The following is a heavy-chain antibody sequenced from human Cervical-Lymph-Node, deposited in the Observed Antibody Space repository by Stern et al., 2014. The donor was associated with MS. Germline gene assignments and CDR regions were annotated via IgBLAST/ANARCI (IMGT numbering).Heavy chain of an antibody. CDR3: ARDYGDYAFDY. V-gene: IGHV5-51*01. D-gene: IGHD4-17*01. J-gene: IGHJ4*02. CDR2: IYPGDSDP. CDR1: GYSFTANW. Sequence: VQLGQSGAEVKKPGESLKISCKGSGYSFTANWIAWVRQMPGKGLEWMGIIYPGDSDPRYSPSFQGQVTISADKSISTACLQWSSLKASDTAMYYCARDYGDYAFDYWGQGTLVTVSS.